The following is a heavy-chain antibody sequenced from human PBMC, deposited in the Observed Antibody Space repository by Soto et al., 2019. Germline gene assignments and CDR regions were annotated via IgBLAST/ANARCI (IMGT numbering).Heavy chain of an antibody. Sequence: EVQLLESGGGLVQPGGSLRLSCAASGFSFRSYAMSWVRQAPGKGLEWVSAISGGGGSTYHADSVKGRFTISRDNSKNTLYLQMNSLRAEDTAVYYCAKIPGGYYDNSCYIDSWGQGTLVTVSS. J-gene: IGHJ4*02. CDR3: AKIPGGYYDNSCYIDS. D-gene: IGHD3-22*01. V-gene: IGHV3-23*01. CDR2: ISGGGGST. CDR1: GFSFRSYA.